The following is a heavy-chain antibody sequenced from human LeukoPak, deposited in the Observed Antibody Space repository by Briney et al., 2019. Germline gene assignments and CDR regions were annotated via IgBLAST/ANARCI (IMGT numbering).Heavy chain of an antibody. CDR1: GGSISNYY. CDR3: ARSPPLYGDYAQYYFDY. CDR2: IYYSGST. Sequence: SETLSLTCTVSGGSISNYYWSWIRQPPGKGLEWIGYIYYSGSTNYNPSLKSRVTTSVDTSKNQFSLKLSSVTAADTAVYYCARSPPLYGDYAQYYFDYWGQGTLVTVSS. V-gene: IGHV4-59*08. J-gene: IGHJ4*02. D-gene: IGHD4-17*01.